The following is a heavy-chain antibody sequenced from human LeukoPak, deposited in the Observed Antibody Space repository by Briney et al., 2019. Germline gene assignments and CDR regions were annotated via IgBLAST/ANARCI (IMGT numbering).Heavy chain of an antibody. CDR2: ISAYNCNT. Sequence: ASVKVSCKASGYTYTRYGISGVRQAPGQGREGVGWISAYNCNTKYAQKLQGRVTMTTDTSTSTAYMELRSLRSDDTAVYYCAREFNIVVVPAAHGGDYWGQGTLVTVSS. J-gene: IGHJ4*02. CDR3: AREFNIVVVPAAHGGDY. D-gene: IGHD2-2*01. CDR1: GYTYTRYG. V-gene: IGHV1-18*01.